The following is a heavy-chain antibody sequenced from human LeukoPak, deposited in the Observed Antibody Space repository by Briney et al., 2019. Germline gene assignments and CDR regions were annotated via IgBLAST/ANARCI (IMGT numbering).Heavy chain of an antibody. CDR1: GGSFSGYY. Sequence: PSETLSLTCAVYGGSFSGYYWSWIRQPPGKGLEWIGEINHSGSTNYNPSLKSRVTISVDTSKNQFSLKLSSVTAADTAVYYCARRYYYDSSGYYPFDYWGQGTLVTVSS. CDR3: ARRYYYDSSGYYPFDY. D-gene: IGHD3-22*01. J-gene: IGHJ4*02. V-gene: IGHV4-34*01. CDR2: INHSGST.